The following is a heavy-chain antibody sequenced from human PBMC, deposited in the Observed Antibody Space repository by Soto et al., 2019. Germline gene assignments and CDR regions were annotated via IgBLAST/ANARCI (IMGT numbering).Heavy chain of an antibody. CDR2: MSGSGGST. V-gene: IGHV3-23*01. CDR3: AKALLRFLEWEGLIYGMDV. Sequence: EVQLLESGGGLVQPGGSLRLSCAASGFTFSSYAMSWVRQAPGKGLEWVSAMSGSGGSTYYADSVKGRFTISSDNTKITLYLQMNSLRAEDTAVYYCAKALLRFLEWEGLIYGMDVWGQGTTVTVSS. J-gene: IGHJ6*02. D-gene: IGHD3-3*01. CDR1: GFTFSSYA.